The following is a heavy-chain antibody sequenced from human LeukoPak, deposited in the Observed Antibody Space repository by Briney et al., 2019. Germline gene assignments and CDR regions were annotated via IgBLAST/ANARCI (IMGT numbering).Heavy chain of an antibody. D-gene: IGHD3-22*01. CDR3: ARRNYYDSSPDY. CDR2: IYYSGST. CDR1: GGSISSSSYY. V-gene: IGHV4-39*01. Sequence: PSETLSLTCTVSGGSISSSSYYWGWIRQPPGKGLEWIGSIYYSGSTYYNPSLKSRVTIPVDTSKNQFSLKLSSVTAADTAVYYCARRNYYDSSPDYWGQGTLVTVSS. J-gene: IGHJ4*02.